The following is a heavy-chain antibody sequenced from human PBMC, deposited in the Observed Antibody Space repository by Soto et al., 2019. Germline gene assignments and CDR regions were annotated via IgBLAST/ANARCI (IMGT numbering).Heavy chain of an antibody. Sequence: GGSLRLSCAASGFTFSSYGMHWVRQAPGKGLEWVAVISYDGSNKYYADSVKGRFTISRDNSKNTLYLQMNSLRAEDTAVYYCAKDRSIAATLKLLSAILDYWGQGTLVTVSS. CDR1: GFTFSSYG. CDR3: AKDRSIAATLKLLSAILDY. D-gene: IGHD2-15*01. V-gene: IGHV3-30*18. J-gene: IGHJ4*02. CDR2: ISYDGSNK.